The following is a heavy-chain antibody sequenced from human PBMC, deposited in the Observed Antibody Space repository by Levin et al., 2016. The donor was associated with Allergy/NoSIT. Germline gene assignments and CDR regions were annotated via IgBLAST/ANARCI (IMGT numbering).Heavy chain of an antibody. V-gene: IGHV4-39*01. J-gene: IGHJ6*02. Sequence: SETLSLTCTVSGGSISSSSYYWGWIRQPPGKGLEWIGSIYYSGSTYYNPSLKSRVTISVDTSKNQFSLKLSSVTAADTAVYYCARRTMVRGVISYYYYGMDVWGQGTTVTVSS. CDR2: IYYSGST. CDR1: GGSISSSSYY. CDR3: ARRTMVRGVISYYYYGMDV. D-gene: IGHD3-10*01.